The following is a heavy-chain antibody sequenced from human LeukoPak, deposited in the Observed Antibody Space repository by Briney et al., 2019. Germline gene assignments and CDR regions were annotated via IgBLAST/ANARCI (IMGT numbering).Heavy chain of an antibody. Sequence: GRSLRLSCAASGFTFSSYGMHWVRQAPGKGLEWVAVISYDGSNKYYADSVKGRFTISRDNSKNTLYLQMNSLRAEDTAVYYCAKDLGELLPMGVDYWGQGTLVTVSS. CDR3: AKDLGELLPMGVDY. CDR2: ISYDGSNK. D-gene: IGHD1-26*01. V-gene: IGHV3-30*18. CDR1: GFTFSSYG. J-gene: IGHJ4*02.